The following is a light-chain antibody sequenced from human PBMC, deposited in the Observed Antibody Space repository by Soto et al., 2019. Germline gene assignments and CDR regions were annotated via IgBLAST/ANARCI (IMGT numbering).Light chain of an antibody. V-gene: IGLV2-14*01. J-gene: IGLJ1*01. CDR1: SSDVGGYNY. Sequence: QSALTRPASVSGSPGQSITISRTGTSSDVGGYNYVSWYQQHPGKAPKLMIYEVSNRPSGVSNRFSGSKSGNTASLTISGLQAEDEADYYCSSYTSSSIDYVFGTGTKLTVL. CDR2: EVS. CDR3: SSYTSSSIDYV.